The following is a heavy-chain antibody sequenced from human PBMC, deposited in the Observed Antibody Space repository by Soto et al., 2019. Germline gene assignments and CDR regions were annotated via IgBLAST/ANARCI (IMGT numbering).Heavy chain of an antibody. J-gene: IGHJ6*02. V-gene: IGHV1-69*04. CDR1: GGTFSSDA. Sequence: QVQLVQSGAEVKKPGSSVKVSCKASGGTFSSDAITWVRQAPGQGLEWMGRIIPILGIANYAQKFQGRVRITGDKYTSTAHMELSSLRSEATAVYYCGRVSGGVDYGLDVWGQGTTVTVSS. D-gene: IGHD3-10*01. CDR2: IIPILGIA. CDR3: GRVSGGVDYGLDV.